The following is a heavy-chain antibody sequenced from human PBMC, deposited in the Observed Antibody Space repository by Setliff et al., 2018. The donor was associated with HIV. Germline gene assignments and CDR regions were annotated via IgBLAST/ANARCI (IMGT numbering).Heavy chain of an antibody. D-gene: IGHD3-3*01. Sequence: ASVKVSCKASGYTFSDYFMHWVRQATGQGPEWIGWMNTNSGNTGYAQKFQVRVTMTRNTSISTAYMELSSLRSEDTAVYYCASARIPTGGVSTSLDFWGQGALVTVSS. CDR1: GYTFSDYF. J-gene: IGHJ4*02. V-gene: IGHV1-8*02. CDR3: ASARIPTGGVSTSLDF. CDR2: MNTNSGNT.